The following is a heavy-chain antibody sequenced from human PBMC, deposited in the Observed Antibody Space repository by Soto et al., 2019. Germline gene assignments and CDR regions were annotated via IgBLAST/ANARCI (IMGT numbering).Heavy chain of an antibody. D-gene: IGHD2-21*02. V-gene: IGHV3-21*01. CDR2: ISSSSAYI. J-gene: IGHJ5*02. CDR1: GFTFSSYS. Sequence: RLSCAASGFTFSSYSMNWVRQAPGRGLEWVSSISSSSAYIYYADSVKGRFTISRDNAKDSLYLQMNSLRAEDAAVYYCARALRDSWFDPWGHGTLVTVSS. CDR3: ARALRDSWFDP.